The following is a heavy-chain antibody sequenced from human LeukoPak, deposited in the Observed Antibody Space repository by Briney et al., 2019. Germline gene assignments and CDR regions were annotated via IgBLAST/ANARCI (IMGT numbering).Heavy chain of an antibody. J-gene: IGHJ5*02. D-gene: IGHD3-10*01. Sequence: GESLKISCKGSGYTFTNYWIGWVRQMPGKGLEWMGITNLGDSDTRYSPSFQGQVTISADKSISTAYLQWSSLKASDTAMYYCARDIGGGENWFDPWGQGTLVTVSS. V-gene: IGHV5-51*01. CDR3: ARDIGGGENWFDP. CDR1: GYTFTNYW. CDR2: TNLGDSDT.